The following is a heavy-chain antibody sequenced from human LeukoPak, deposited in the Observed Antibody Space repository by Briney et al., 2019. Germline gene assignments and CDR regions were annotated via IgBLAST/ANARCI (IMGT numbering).Heavy chain of an antibody. J-gene: IGHJ6*03. CDR3: AKDRQLGSSWYHYYYYMDV. V-gene: IGHV3-30*18. CDR1: GFTFSNYA. D-gene: IGHD6-13*01. Sequence: GGSLRLSCAASGFTFSNYAMHWVRQAPGKGLEWVAVISSDGSNKYYTDSVKGRFTISRDNSKNTLYLQMNSLRAEDTAVYYCAKDRQLGSSWYHYYYYMDVWGKGTTVTISS. CDR2: ISSDGSNK.